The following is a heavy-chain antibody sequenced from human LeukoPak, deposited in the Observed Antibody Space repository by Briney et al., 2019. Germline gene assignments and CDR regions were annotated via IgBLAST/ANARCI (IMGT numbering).Heavy chain of an antibody. CDR3: ARDDYRGVTNFDP. V-gene: IGHV4-59*01. CDR1: GGSISPYF. D-gene: IGHD3-10*01. CDR2: ISYTGST. Sequence: TETLSLTCTVSGGSISPYFWSWMRQTPGKGLEWIGYISYTGSTNYNPALKSRVTISVDTSKNQFSLQLTSVTAADTAVYYCARDDYRGVTNFDPWGQGTLVTVSS. J-gene: IGHJ5*02.